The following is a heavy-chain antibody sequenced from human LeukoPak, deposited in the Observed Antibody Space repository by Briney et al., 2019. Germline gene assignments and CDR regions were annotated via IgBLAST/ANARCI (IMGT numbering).Heavy chain of an antibody. V-gene: IGHV1-2*02. CDR3: AREAIAAAVHAFDI. CDR2: NPNSGGT. Sequence: NPNSGGTNYAQKFQGRVTMTRDTSISTAYMELSRLRSDDTAVYYCAREAIAAAVHAFDIWGQGTMVTVSS. J-gene: IGHJ3*02. D-gene: IGHD6-13*01.